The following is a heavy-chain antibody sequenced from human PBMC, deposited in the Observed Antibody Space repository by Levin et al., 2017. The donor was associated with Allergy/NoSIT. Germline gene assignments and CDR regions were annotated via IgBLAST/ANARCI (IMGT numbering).Heavy chain of an antibody. CDR3: ARDGSYYYGSGSYSPYFFDS. CDR2: VNWNGGIT. J-gene: IGHJ4*02. CDR1: GFTFDDYG. V-gene: IGHV3-20*04. Sequence: ASVKVSCAASGFTFDDYGMSWVRQAPGKGLEWVSGVNWNGGITGYADSVKGRFTISRDNAKNSLYLQMNSLRAADTALYYCARDGSYYYGSGSYSPYFFDSWGQGTLVTVSS. D-gene: IGHD3-10*01.